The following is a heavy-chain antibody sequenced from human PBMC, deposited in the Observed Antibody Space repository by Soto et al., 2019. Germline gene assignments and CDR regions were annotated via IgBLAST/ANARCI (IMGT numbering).Heavy chain of an antibody. CDR1: GYTFTSYY. D-gene: IGHD6-19*01. CDR3: ARIAVAGTYYYYYYGMDV. J-gene: IGHJ6*02. Sequence: QVQLVQSGAEVKKPGASVKVSCKASGYTFTSYYMHWVRQAPGQGLEWMGIINPSGGSTSHAQKFQGRVTMTRDTSTSTVYMELSSLRSEDTAVYYCARIAVAGTYYYYYYGMDVWGQGTTVTVSS. CDR2: INPSGGST. V-gene: IGHV1-46*01.